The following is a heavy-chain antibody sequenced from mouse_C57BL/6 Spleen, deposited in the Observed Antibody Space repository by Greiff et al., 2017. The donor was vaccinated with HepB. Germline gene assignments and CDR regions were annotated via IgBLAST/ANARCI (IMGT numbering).Heavy chain of an antibody. CDR1: GYSFTDYN. V-gene: IGHV1-39*01. J-gene: IGHJ2*01. Sequence: EVKVVESGPELVKPGASVKISCKASGYSFTDYNMNWVKQSNGKSLEWIGVINPNYGTTSYNQKFKGKATLTVDQSSSTAYMQLNSLTSEDSAVYYCARWGSITTVVAYYFDYWGQGTTLTVSS. CDR2: INPNYGTT. D-gene: IGHD1-1*01. CDR3: ARWGSITTVVAYYFDY.